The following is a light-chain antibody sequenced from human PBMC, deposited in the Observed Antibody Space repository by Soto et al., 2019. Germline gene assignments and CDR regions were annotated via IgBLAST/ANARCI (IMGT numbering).Light chain of an antibody. CDR3: QSYDSGLSGSV. Sequence: QPVLTQPPSVSGAPGQRVTVSCTGTSSNIGAGYDVHWYQQLPGTAPRVLIYVNTNRPSGVPDRFSGSKSGTSASLAITGLQAEDEADYYCQSYDSGLSGSVFGGGTKLTVL. V-gene: IGLV1-40*01. CDR2: VNT. CDR1: SSNIGAGYD. J-gene: IGLJ3*02.